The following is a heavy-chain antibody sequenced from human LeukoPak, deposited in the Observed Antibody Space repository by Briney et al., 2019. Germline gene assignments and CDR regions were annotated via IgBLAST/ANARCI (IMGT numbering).Heavy chain of an antibody. D-gene: IGHD3-3*01. CDR1: GASISSYY. CDR3: ARENTRGYYNRPIDY. Sequence: SETLSLTCTVSGASISSYYWSWIRQPPGKGLEWIWDIYYSGSTKYNPSLKGRFTMSVDTSKNQFFLKLSSLTAEDTAIYYCARENTRGYYNRPIDYWGHGTLVTVSS. CDR2: IYYSGST. J-gene: IGHJ4*01. V-gene: IGHV4-59*01.